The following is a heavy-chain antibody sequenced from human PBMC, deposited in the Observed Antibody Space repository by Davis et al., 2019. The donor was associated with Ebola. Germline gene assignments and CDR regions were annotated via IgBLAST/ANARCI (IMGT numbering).Heavy chain of an antibody. Sequence: ASVNVSCKASGYTLTTFGISWVRHAPGQGLEWMGGMNPYSSNTNYAQKLQGRVTMTTDTSTSTAYMELRSLRSDDTAVYYCARDLGYYGSGSTSDDYWGQGTLVTVSS. CDR1: GYTLTTFG. V-gene: IGHV1-18*01. J-gene: IGHJ4*02. D-gene: IGHD3-10*01. CDR2: MNPYSSNT. CDR3: ARDLGYYGSGSTSDDY.